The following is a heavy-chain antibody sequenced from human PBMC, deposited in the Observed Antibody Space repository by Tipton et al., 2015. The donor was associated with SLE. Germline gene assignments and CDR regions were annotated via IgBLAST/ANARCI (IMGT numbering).Heavy chain of an antibody. CDR3: APEGDASANFYYRGIHD. CDR1: GGSISSGGYS. CDR2: IYYTGTT. Sequence: TLSLTCAVSGGSISSGGYSWSWIRQPPGKGLEWVGYIYYTGTTSYNPSLESRVSISVDTSSYRLSLHVRSVTAADTAVYYCAPEGDASANFYYRGIHDWGQGATVIVSS. D-gene: IGHD1-26*01. V-gene: IGHV4-30-4*07. J-gene: IGHJ6*02.